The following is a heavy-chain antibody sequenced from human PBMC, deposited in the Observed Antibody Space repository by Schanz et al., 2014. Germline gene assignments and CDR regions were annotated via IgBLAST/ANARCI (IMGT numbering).Heavy chain of an antibody. D-gene: IGHD4-17*01. CDR1: GGSVSSGGDY. V-gene: IGHV4-31*03. J-gene: IGHJ3*02. Sequence: QVQLQESGPGLVKPSQTLSLSCTVSGGSVSSGGDYWSWIRQHPGKGLEWIGFISYSGSTYYNPSHKSRVTISVDTSKNQFSLNLSSATAADTAVDYWARDRGHGDLPGEIRGQGTMVTVSS. CDR3: ARDRGHGDLPGEI. CDR2: ISYSGST.